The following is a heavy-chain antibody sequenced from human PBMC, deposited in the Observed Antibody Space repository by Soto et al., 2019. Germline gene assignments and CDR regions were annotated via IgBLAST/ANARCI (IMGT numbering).Heavy chain of an antibody. CDR2: IKQDGSEK. D-gene: IGHD3-16*02. CDR1: GFTFSSYW. CDR3: ARGSMADYMWGSYRYYFDD. J-gene: IGHJ4*02. Sequence: EVQLVESGGGLVQPGGSLRLSCAASGFTFSSYWMSWVRQAPGKGLEWVANIKQDGSEKYYVDSVKGRFTISRDNAKNSLYLQMDILGAEDTAVYYWARGSMADYMWGSYRYYFDDWGQGTLVTVSS. V-gene: IGHV3-7*01.